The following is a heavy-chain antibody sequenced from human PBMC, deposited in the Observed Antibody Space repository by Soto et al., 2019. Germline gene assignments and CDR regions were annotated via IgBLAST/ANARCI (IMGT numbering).Heavy chain of an antibody. CDR2: TKHKAASYTT. V-gene: IGHV3-72*01. J-gene: IGHJ4*02. Sequence: GSLRVSCAASGFTLSDHFMEWVRQAPGKGLEWVGRTKHKAASYTTDYAASVNGRFTISRDDSKNSLYLQMNSLKTEDTAMYYCVTLQFSRWFYWGLGTLVTVSS. D-gene: IGHD4-4*01. CDR1: GFTLSDHF. CDR3: VTLQFSRWFY.